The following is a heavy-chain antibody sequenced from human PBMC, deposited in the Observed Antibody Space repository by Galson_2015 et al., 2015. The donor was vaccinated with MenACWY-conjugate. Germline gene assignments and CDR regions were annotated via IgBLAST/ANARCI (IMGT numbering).Heavy chain of an antibody. CDR1: GFPFSSYE. J-gene: IGHJ5*02. CDR3: ARTAGSVPP. D-gene: IGHD6-13*01. V-gene: IGHV3-48*03. CDR2: ISSTGNTI. Sequence: SLRLSCAASGFPFSSYELNWVRQAPGKGLEWVSYISSTGNTIYFADSVKGRFTSSRDNAKNSLYLQMNSLRAEDTAIYYCARTAGSVPPWGQGTLVTVSS.